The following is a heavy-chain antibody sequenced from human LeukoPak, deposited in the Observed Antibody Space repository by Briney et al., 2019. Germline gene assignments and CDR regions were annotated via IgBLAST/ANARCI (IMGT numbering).Heavy chain of an antibody. CDR1: GFTVSSNY. V-gene: IGHV3-66*01. J-gene: IGHJ6*02. D-gene: IGHD3-9*01. CDR3: ARDRRYDILTGYYYYGMDV. CDR2: IYSGGST. Sequence: GGSLRLSCAASGFTVSSNYMSWVRQAPGKGLEWVSVIYSGGSTYYADSVKGRFTISRDNSKNTLYLQMNSLRAEDTAVYYCARDRRYDILTGYYYYGMDVWGQGTTDTVSS.